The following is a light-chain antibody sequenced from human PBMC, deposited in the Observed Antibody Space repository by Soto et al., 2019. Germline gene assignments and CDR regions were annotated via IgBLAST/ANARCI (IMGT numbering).Light chain of an antibody. J-gene: IGKJ2*01. CDR3: QQFNVYPYT. CDR1: QSIGNW. V-gene: IGKV1-5*03. Sequence: DIQMTQSPSTLSASVGDTVTITCRASQSIGNWMAWYQQTQGKAPNLLIYRGSSLQSGVPSRFSGSGSGTEFTLTIVSLQPDDFAVYYCQQFNVYPYTFGRGTKLEIK. CDR2: RGS.